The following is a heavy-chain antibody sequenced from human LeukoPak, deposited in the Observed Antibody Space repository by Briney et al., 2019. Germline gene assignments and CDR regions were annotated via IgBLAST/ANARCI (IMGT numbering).Heavy chain of an antibody. V-gene: IGHV1-18*01. CDR3: VRSADRVIRGAPPYYYYYMDV. CDR2: ISAYNGNT. Sequence: ASVKVSCKASGYTFTSYGISWVRQAPGQGLEWMGWISAYNGNTNYAQKLQGRVTMTTDTSTSTAYMELRSLRSDDTAVYYCVRSADRVIRGAPPYYYYYMDVWGKGTTVTVSS. J-gene: IGHJ6*03. CDR1: GYTFTSYG. D-gene: IGHD3-10*01.